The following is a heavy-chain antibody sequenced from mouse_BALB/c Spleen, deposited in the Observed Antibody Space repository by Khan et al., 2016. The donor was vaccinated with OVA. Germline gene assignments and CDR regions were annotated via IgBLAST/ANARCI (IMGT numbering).Heavy chain of an antibody. CDR3: TSSGCAAFAY. CDR1: GYTFTSYY. D-gene: IGHD3-1*01. CDR2: INPSNGGT. Sequence: QVQLQQPGAELVKPGASVKLSCKASGYTFTSYYIYWVKQRPGQGLEWIGGINPSNGGTYFNEKFESKATLTVDKSYRPAFMQVSILSSEDSAVYYCTSSGCAAFAYWGQGTLVTVSA. J-gene: IGHJ3*01. V-gene: IGHV1S81*02.